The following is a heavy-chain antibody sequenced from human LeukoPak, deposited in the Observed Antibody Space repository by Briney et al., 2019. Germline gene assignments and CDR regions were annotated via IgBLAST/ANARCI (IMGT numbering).Heavy chain of an antibody. V-gene: IGHV4-34*01. CDR2: INHSGST. CDR1: GGSISSYY. J-gene: IGHJ6*03. Sequence: SETLSLTCTVSGGSISSYYWSWIRQPPGKGLEWIGEINHSGSTNYNPSLKSRVTISVDTSKNQFSLKLSSVTAADTAVYYCARSKIYSGTNYYMDVWGKGTTATVSS. D-gene: IGHD3-10*01. CDR3: ARSKIYSGTNYYMDV.